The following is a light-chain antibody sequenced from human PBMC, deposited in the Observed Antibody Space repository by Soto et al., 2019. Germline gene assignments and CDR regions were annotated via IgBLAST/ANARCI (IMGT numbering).Light chain of an antibody. Sequence: QSALTQPPSASGSPGQSVTISCTGSSSDVGGYGYVSWYQLHPGKAPKLMIYEVSKRPSGVPDRFSGSKSGNTASLTVSGLQAEDEADYYCSSYAGYNNYVFGTGTKLTVL. CDR2: EVS. J-gene: IGLJ1*01. V-gene: IGLV2-8*01. CDR3: SSYAGYNNYV. CDR1: SSDVGGYGY.